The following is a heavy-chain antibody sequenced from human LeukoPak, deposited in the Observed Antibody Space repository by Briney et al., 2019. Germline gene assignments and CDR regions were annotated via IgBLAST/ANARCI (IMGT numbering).Heavy chain of an antibody. CDR2: INTDGSST. CDR3: AKATRGAAAGYYFDY. Sequence: GGSLRLSCAASGFTFSSYWMHWVRQAPGKGLVWVSRINTDGSSTSYADSVKGRFTISRDNAKNTLYLQMNSLRAEDTALYYCAKATRGAAAGYYFDYWGQGTLVTVSS. J-gene: IGHJ4*02. CDR1: GFTFSSYW. D-gene: IGHD6-13*01. V-gene: IGHV3-74*01.